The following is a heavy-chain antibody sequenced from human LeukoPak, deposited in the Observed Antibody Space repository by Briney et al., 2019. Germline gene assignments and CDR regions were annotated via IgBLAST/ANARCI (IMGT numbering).Heavy chain of an antibody. V-gene: IGHV3-7*01. CDR2: IKQEGSAK. CDR1: GFTFSSYW. Sequence: GGSLRLSCAASGFTFSSYWMSWVRQAPGKGLEWVANIKQEGSAKYSVDSVKGRFTISRANAKTSLSLQMNSLRAEDTAVYYCARASSGWSSYYFDYWGQGTLVTVSS. J-gene: IGHJ4*02. D-gene: IGHD6-19*01. CDR3: ARASSGWSSYYFDY.